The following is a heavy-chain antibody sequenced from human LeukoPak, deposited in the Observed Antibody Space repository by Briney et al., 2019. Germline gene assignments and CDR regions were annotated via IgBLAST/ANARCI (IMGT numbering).Heavy chain of an antibody. V-gene: IGHV4-31*03. CDR2: IYYSWST. J-gene: IGHJ4*02. CDR3: ARGDPREVRYFDWFFDY. Sequence: SETLSLTCTVSGCSISSGGYYWSWIRQHPGKGLEWIGNIYYSWSTYYNPSLKSRVTISVDTYKNQYSLKLSSVTAADRAGYYCARGDPREVRYFDWFFDYWGQGTLVTVSS. CDR1: GCSISSGGYY. D-gene: IGHD3-9*01.